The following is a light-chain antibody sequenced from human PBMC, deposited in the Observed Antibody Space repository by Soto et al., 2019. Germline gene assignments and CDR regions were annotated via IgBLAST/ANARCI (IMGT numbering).Light chain of an antibody. V-gene: IGKV3-15*01. CDR2: GAS. CDR1: QSVRSK. J-gene: IGKJ5*01. CDR3: QQYNNWPPIT. Sequence: EVVMTQSPDTLSVSPGETVTLSCRASQSVRSKLAWYQQKSGQAPRLFIYGASTRATGIPARFSGSGSGTEFTLTISSLQSEDFAIYYCQQYNNWPPITFGQGTRLEIK.